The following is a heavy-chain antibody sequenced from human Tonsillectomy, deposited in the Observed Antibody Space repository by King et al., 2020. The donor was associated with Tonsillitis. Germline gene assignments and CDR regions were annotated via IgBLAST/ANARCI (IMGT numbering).Heavy chain of an antibody. CDR3: AREPYSGYDLYFDY. V-gene: IGHV3-33*05. J-gene: IGHJ4*02. CDR2: ISYDGSNK. CDR1: GFTFSSYG. D-gene: IGHD5-12*01. Sequence: VQLVESGGGVVQPGRSLRLSCAASGFTFSSYGMHWVRQAPGKGLEWVAVISYDGSNKFYADSVKGRFTISRDNSNNALYLQMNSLRAEDTAVYYCAREPYSGYDLYFDYWGQGTLVTVSS.